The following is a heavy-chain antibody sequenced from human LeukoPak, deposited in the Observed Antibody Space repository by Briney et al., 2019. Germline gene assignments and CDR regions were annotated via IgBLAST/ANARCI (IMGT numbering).Heavy chain of an antibody. J-gene: IGHJ3*02. V-gene: IGHV1-2*02. D-gene: IGHD6-13*01. CDR3: ARDGIYSRNFDAFDI. CDR1: GYTFTAYY. CDR2: INPNSGGT. Sequence: ASVKVSCKASGYTFTAYYMHWVRQAPAQGPEWMGWINPNSGGTDYAQKFQGRVTMTRDTSISTAYMELSSLTSDDTAVYYCARDGIYSRNFDAFDIWGQGTMVTVSS.